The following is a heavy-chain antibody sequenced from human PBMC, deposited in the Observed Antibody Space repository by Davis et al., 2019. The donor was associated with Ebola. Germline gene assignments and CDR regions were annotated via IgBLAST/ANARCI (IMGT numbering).Heavy chain of an antibody. CDR1: GGSISTYY. J-gene: IGHJ3*02. D-gene: IGHD3-22*01. CDR2: IYYSGST. CDR3: ASLSGYDSSGYLQNI. V-gene: IGHV4-39*01. Sequence: MPSETLSLTCSVSGGSISTYYWGWIRQPPGKGLEWIGSIYYSGSTYYNPSLKSRVTISVDTSKNQFSLKLSSVTAADTAVYYCASLSGYDSSGYLQNIWGQGTMVTVSS.